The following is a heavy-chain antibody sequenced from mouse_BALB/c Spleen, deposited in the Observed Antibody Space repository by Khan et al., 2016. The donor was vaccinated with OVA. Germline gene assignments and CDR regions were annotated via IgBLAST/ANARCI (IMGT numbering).Heavy chain of an antibody. CDR2: IDPETGET. CDR1: GFTITDYY. J-gene: IGHJ3*01. V-gene: IGHV14-1*02. CDR3: ARSGYCACFAY. Sequence: VQLQQSGAELVRPGALVKLSCTAPGFTITDYYLHWVKQRPEQGLEWIGWIDPETGETVYDPKFQDKASITADTSSNTAYLQFSSLTSEHTAVYCGARSGYCACFAYWGQGTLVTVSA.